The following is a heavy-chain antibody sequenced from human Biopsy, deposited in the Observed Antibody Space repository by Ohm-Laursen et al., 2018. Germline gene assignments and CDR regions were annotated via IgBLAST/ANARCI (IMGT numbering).Heavy chain of an antibody. V-gene: IGHV4-4*07. D-gene: IGHD1-26*01. Sequence: SDTLSLTCTVSGGSISGHFWSWVRQPAGKGLEWIGRIYSNGNTNYNPSLKSRVSMSVDTSKNHFSLNLTSVTAADTAVYYCARDEGLLRAFDTWGQGTLGTVSS. CDR2: IYSNGNT. CDR3: ARDEGLLRAFDT. CDR1: GGSISGHF. J-gene: IGHJ3*02.